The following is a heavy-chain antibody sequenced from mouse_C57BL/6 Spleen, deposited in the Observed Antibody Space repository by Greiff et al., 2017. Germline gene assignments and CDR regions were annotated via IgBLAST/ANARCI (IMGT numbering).Heavy chain of an antibody. V-gene: IGHV1-18*01. D-gene: IGHD2-10*01. CDR1: GYTFTDYN. CDR2: INPNNGGT. CDR3: ARQAYYGNYDPFAY. J-gene: IGHJ3*01. Sequence: DVKLQESGPELVKPGASVKIPCKASGYTFTDYNMDWVKQSHGKSLEWIGDINPNNGGTIYNQKFKGKATLTVDKSSSTAYMELRSLTSEDTAVYYCARQAYYGNYDPFAYWGQGTLVTVSA.